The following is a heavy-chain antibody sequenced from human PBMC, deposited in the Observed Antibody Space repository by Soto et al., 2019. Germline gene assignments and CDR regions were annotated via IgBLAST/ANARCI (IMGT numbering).Heavy chain of an antibody. CDR3: ARVGIAARYYGMDV. D-gene: IGHD6-6*01. CDR2: IYYSGST. CDR1: GGSISSYY. Sequence: PSETLSLTCTVSGGSISSYYWSWIRQPPGKGLEWIGYIYYSGSTNYNPSLKSRVTISVDTSKNQFSLKLSSVTAADTAVYYCARVGIAARYYGMDVWGQGTTVTVSS. V-gene: IGHV4-59*01. J-gene: IGHJ6*02.